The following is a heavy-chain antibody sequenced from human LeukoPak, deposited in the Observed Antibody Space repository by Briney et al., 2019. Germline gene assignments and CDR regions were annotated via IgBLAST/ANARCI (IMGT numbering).Heavy chain of an antibody. Sequence: GGSLRLSCAASGFTFDDYTMHWVRQAPGKGLEWVSLISWDGGGTYYADSVKGRFTISRDNSKNSLYLQMNSLRTEDTALYYCAKDQVPDYYGMDVWGQGTTVTVSS. D-gene: IGHD2-2*01. CDR2: ISWDGGGT. CDR1: GFTFDDYT. CDR3: AKDQVPDYYGMDV. V-gene: IGHV3-43*01. J-gene: IGHJ6*02.